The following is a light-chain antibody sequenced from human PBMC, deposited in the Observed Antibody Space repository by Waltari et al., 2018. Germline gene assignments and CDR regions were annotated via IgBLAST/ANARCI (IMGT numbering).Light chain of an antibody. Sequence: TCRASQSVENNLAWYQQKLGEAPKVLIHKSSRLESGVPSRFSGSGYVTEFTLTISSLQPDDFATYYCQEYDSLPVTFGGGTKVEIK. J-gene: IGKJ4*01. CDR2: KSS. CDR3: QEYDSLPVT. V-gene: IGKV1-5*03. CDR1: QSVENN.